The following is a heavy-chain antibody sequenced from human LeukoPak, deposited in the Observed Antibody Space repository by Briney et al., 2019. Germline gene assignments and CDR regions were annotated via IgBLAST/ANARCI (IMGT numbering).Heavy chain of an antibody. CDR3: ARSPLGIAPFDY. CDR1: GFTFSDHH. J-gene: IGHJ4*02. CDR2: IRNKANRYTT. V-gene: IGHV3-72*01. D-gene: IGHD7-27*01. Sequence: GGSLRLSCAAPGFTFSDHHMDWVRQAPGEGLEWVARIRNKANRYTTEYAASVKGRFTISRDDSENSLYLQMDSLKTEDTAVYYCARSPLGIAPFDYWDQGTLVTVSS.